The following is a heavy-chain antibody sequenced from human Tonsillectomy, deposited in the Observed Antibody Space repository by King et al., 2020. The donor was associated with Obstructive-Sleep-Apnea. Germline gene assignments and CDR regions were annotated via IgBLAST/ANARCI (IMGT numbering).Heavy chain of an antibody. CDR2: ITSNGGST. CDR3: VKAGWRFLEWLFSPDAFDI. V-gene: IGHV3-64D*06. D-gene: IGHD3-3*01. J-gene: IGHJ3*02. Sequence: VQLVESGGGLVQPGGSLRLSCSASGFTFSSYAMHWVRQAPGKGLEYVSGITSNGGSTYYADSVKGRFTISRDDSKDTLSLQMSSLRAEDTAVYYCVKAGWRFLEWLFSPDAFDIWGQGTMVTVSS. CDR1: GFTFSSYA.